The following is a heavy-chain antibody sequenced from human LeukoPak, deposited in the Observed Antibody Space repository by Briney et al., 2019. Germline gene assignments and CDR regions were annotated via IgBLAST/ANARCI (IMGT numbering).Heavy chain of an antibody. J-gene: IGHJ3*02. CDR1: GFTFSSYS. V-gene: IGHV3-21*01. CDR2: ISSSSSYI. CDR3: ARDLTAHSYGYIEAFDI. Sequence: GGSLRLSCAGSGFTFSSYSMNWVRQAPGKGLEWVSCISSSSSYIYYADSVKGRFTISRDNAKNSLYLQMNSLRAEDTAVYYCARDLTAHSYGYIEAFDIWGQGTMVTVSS. D-gene: IGHD5-18*01.